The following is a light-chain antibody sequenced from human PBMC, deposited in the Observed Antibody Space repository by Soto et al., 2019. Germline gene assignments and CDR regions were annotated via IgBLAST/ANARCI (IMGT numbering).Light chain of an antibody. V-gene: IGKV3-15*01. Sequence: EIVVTQSPATLFVSPGERVTLSCRASQSVSSSLAWYQQRPGQAPRLLIYDTSTRAAGISARFSGSGSGTDFTLTISSLQSEDFAVYYCQQYIDWPPGTFGQGTAVEIK. CDR1: QSVSSS. J-gene: IGKJ1*01. CDR3: QQYIDWPPGT. CDR2: DTS.